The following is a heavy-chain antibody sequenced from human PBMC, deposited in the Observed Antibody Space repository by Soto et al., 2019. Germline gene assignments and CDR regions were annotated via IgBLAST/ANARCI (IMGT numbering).Heavy chain of an antibody. Sequence: QVQLVESGGGVVQPGRSLSLSCAASGFTFSSYGMHWVRQAPGKGLERGAVIWYDGSNKYYADSVKGRFTISRDNSKNTMYLHMNSLRAEDTAVYYCARDPTVDTAMVVGWCDPWGQGTLVTVSS. D-gene: IGHD5-18*01. CDR2: IWYDGSNK. CDR3: ARDPTVDTAMVVGWCDP. V-gene: IGHV3-33*01. CDR1: GFTFSSYG. J-gene: IGHJ5*02.